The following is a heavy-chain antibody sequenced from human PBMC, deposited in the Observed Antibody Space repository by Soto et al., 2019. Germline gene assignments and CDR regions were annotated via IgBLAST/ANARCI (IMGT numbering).Heavy chain of an antibody. CDR2: ISYDGSNK. J-gene: IGHJ4*02. V-gene: IGHV3-30*18. CDR3: AKDLLRFTVGATRYFHY. D-gene: IGHD1-26*01. Sequence: GGSLRLSCTASGFTFGSYGMHWVRQAPGKGLEWVAVISYDGSNKYYADSVKGRFTISRDNSKNTLYLQMNSLRAEDTAVYYCAKDLLRFTVGATRYFHYWGQGTLVTVSS. CDR1: GFTFGSYG.